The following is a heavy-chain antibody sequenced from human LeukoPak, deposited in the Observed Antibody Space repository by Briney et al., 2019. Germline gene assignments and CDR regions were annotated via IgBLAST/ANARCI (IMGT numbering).Heavy chain of an antibody. CDR2: ISNDGGNR. V-gene: IGHV3-30*03. CDR1: GFTFSSFG. CDR3: ARDVDTAMITGGNYFDY. J-gene: IGHJ4*02. Sequence: GGSLRLSCAASGFTFSSFGMHWVRQGSGRGLEWVAVISNDGGNRNYADSVKGRLTISRDNSKNTLFLQMNSLRAEDTAVYFCARDVDTAMITGGNYFDYWGQGTLVTVSS. D-gene: IGHD5-18*01.